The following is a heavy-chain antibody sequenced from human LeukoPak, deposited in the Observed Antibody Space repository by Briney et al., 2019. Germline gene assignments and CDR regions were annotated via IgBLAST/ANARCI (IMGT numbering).Heavy chain of an antibody. J-gene: IGHJ4*02. D-gene: IGHD7-27*01. CDR1: GFTVSSNY. CDR2: IYSGGTT. V-gene: IGHV3-66*01. Sequence: GGSLRLSCAASGFTVSSNYMSWVRQAPGKGLEWVSLIYSGGTTYYADSVKGRFTISRDNSKNTLNLQMNSLRAEDTAVYYCARDRDWGCSYCSYWGQGTLVTVSS. CDR3: ARDRDWGCSYCSY.